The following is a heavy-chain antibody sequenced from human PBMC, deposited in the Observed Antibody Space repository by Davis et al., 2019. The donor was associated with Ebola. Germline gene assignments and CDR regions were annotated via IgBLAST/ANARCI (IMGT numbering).Heavy chain of an antibody. J-gene: IGHJ4*02. Sequence: PGGSLRLSCAASGFTFSSYWMSWVRQAPGKGLEWVANIKQDGSEKYYVGSVRGRFTISRDNAKNSLSLQMNSLRAEDTAVYYCGRVAGNYYFDFWGQGTLVTVSS. CDR1: GFTFSSYW. CDR2: IKQDGSEK. CDR3: GRVAGNYYFDF. V-gene: IGHV3-7*01. D-gene: IGHD6-19*01.